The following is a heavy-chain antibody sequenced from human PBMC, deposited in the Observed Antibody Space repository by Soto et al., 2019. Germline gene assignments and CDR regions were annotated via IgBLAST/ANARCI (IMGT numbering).Heavy chain of an antibody. J-gene: IGHJ5*02. CDR3: AKTYDGSGQPSHWFDP. CDR1: GYTFTDYY. V-gene: IGHV1-2*06. CDR2: INPRSGGT. Sequence: ASVKVSCKASGYTFTDYYIDWVRQAPGQGLEWMRRINPRSGGTNYAQRFQGRVTMTRDTSITTAYMDLSRLTSDDTATYYCAKTYDGSGQPSHWFDPWGQGTPVTVSS. D-gene: IGHD3-22*01.